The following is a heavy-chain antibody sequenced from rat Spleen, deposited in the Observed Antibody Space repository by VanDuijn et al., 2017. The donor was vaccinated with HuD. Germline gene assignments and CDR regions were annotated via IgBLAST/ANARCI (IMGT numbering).Heavy chain of an antibody. J-gene: IGHJ3*01. CDR2: IRTGGGNT. CDR1: GFTFSNYD. D-gene: IGHD1-2*01. Sequence: EVQVEESGGGLVQPGRSLKLSCAASGFTFSNYDMAWVRQAPTKGLEWVASIRTGGGNTYYRDSVKGRFTISRDIAKSTLYLQMDSLRSEDTAAYYCARAGYYSAYRDDWFAYWGQGTLVTVSS. V-gene: IGHV5-25*01. CDR3: ARAGYYSAYRDDWFAY.